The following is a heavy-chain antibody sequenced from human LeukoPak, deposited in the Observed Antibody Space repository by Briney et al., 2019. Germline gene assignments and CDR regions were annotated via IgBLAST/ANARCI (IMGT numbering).Heavy chain of an antibody. D-gene: IGHD6-13*01. J-gene: IGHJ4*02. V-gene: IGHV3-21*01. CDR1: GFTFSSYS. Sequence: GGSLRLSCAASGFTFSSYSMNWVRQAPGKGLEWVSSISSSSSYIYYADSVKGRFTISRDNAKNSLYLQMHSLRAEDTAVYYCARGSVVAAAGISYWGQGTLVTVSS. CDR3: ARGSVVAAAGISY. CDR2: ISSSSSYI.